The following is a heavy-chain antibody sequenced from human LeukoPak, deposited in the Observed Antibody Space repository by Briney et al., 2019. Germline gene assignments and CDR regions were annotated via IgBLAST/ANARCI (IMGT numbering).Heavy chain of an antibody. V-gene: IGHV4-59*02. J-gene: IGHJ4*02. CDR3: ARVASGYNFDY. CDR2: IYYSGST. D-gene: IGHD5-12*01. CDR1: GGSVSSDY. Sequence: QASETLSLTCTVSGGSVSSDYWSWIRQPPGKGLEWIGYIYYSGSTNYNPSLKSRVTISVDTSKNQFSLKLSSVTAADTAVYYCARVASGYNFDYWGQGTLVTVSS.